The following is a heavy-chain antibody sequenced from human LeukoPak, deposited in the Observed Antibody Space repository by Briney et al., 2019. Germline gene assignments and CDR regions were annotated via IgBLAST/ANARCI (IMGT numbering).Heavy chain of an antibody. Sequence: ASVKISCKASGYTFTSYTIHWVRQAPGQRLEWMGWINAGNGNTEYSQKFQGRVTITRDTSASTAYMELSSLRSEDTAVYYCARTTAMVTIFDYWGQGTLVTVSS. D-gene: IGHD5-18*01. CDR2: INAGNGNT. CDR3: ARTTAMVTIFDY. CDR1: GYTFTSYT. V-gene: IGHV1-3*01. J-gene: IGHJ4*02.